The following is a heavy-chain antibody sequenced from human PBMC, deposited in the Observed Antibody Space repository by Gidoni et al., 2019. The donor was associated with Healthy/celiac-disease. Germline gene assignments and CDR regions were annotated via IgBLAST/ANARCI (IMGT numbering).Heavy chain of an antibody. CDR3: ARDSSPSYDFLHYYYGMDV. V-gene: IGHV4-31*03. D-gene: IGHD3-3*01. J-gene: IGHJ6*02. CDR2: IYYSGST. Sequence: QVQLQESGPGLVKPSQTLSLTCTVSGGSISSGGYYWSWIRQHPGKGLEWIGYIYYSGSTYYNPSLKSRVTISVDTSKNQFSLKLSSVTAADTAVYYCARDSSPSYDFLHYYYGMDVWGQGTTVTVSS. CDR1: GGSISSGGYY.